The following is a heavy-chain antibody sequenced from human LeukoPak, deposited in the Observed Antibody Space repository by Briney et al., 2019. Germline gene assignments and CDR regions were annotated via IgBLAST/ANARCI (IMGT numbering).Heavy chain of an antibody. V-gene: IGHV3-48*04. CDR3: ARSRYSSGWYQGY. CDR2: ISWNSGSI. Sequence: PGGSLRLSCAASGFTVSSNYMSWVRQAPGKGLEWVPGISWNSGSIGYADSVKGRFTISRDNAKNSLYLQMNNLRAEDTAVYYCARSRYSSGWYQGYWGQGTLVTVSS. J-gene: IGHJ4*02. D-gene: IGHD6-19*01. CDR1: GFTVSSNY.